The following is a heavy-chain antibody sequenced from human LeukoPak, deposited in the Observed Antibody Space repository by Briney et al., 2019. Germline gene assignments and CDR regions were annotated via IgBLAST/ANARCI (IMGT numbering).Heavy chain of an antibody. D-gene: IGHD2-15*01. CDR1: GYSFTTYA. CDR3: ARDYRPTDCSGGDCPYYYFDY. V-gene: IGHV1-2*02. CDR2: LNPTTGGT. Sequence: GASVKVSCKASGYSFTTYAMNWLRQAPGQGLEWMGWLNPTTGGTYYAQKFQGRVTMTGDTSISTIYVDLSRLTSDDTAVYYCARDYRPTDCSGGDCPYYYFDYWGQGTLVTVSS. J-gene: IGHJ4*02.